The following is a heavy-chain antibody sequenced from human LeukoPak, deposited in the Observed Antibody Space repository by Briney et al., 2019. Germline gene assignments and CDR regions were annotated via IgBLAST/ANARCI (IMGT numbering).Heavy chain of an antibody. CDR2: IKQDGSEK. CDR1: GFTFSSYW. Sequence: PGGSLRLSCAASGFTFSSYWMSWVRQAPGKGLEWVAKIKQDGSEKYYVDSVKGRFTISRDNAKNSLYLQMNSLRAEDTAVYYCARSTNYYYYYMDVWGKGTTVTVSS. CDR3: ARSTNYYYYYMDV. D-gene: IGHD5-24*01. V-gene: IGHV3-7*01. J-gene: IGHJ6*03.